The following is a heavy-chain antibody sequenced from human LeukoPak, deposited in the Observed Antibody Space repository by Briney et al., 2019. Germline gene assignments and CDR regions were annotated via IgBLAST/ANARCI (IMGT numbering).Heavy chain of an antibody. D-gene: IGHD5-18*01. J-gene: IGHJ4*02. CDR3: ARGLRGYNY. CDR1: YW. Sequence: YWXHWXXXXPGKGLVWVSRINSDGSSTNYADSVKGRFTISRDNAKNTLYLQMNSLRAEDTAVYYCARGLRGYNYWGQGTLVTVSS. CDR2: INSDGSST. V-gene: IGHV3-74*01.